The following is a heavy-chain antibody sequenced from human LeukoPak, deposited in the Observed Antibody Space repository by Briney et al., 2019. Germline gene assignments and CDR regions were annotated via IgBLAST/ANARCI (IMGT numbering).Heavy chain of an antibody. CDR2: ISYSSRAR. Sequence: GGSLRFSCAASGFTFSSYNMNWVRQAPGKGLEWVSSISYSSRARYYADSVKGRFTISRDNFKDSLYLQMDSLRAEDTAVYYCARAYCSSTSCFGWGQGTLVTVSS. D-gene: IGHD2-2*01. CDR1: GFTFSSYN. V-gene: IGHV3-48*01. CDR3: ARAYCSSTSCFG. J-gene: IGHJ4*02.